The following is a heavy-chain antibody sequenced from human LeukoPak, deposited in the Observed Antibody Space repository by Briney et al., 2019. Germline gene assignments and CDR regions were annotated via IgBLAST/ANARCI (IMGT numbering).Heavy chain of an antibody. D-gene: IGHD6-13*01. CDR3: AKPSSLRYYSDY. CDR1: GFTFSSYG. J-gene: IGHJ4*02. V-gene: IGHV3-30*18. Sequence: GGSLRLSCAASGFTFSSYGMHWVRQAPGKGLEWVAVISYDGSNKYYADSVKGRFTISRDNSKNTLYLQMNSLRAEDTAVYYCAKPSSLRYYSDYWGQGTLVTVSS. CDR2: ISYDGSNK.